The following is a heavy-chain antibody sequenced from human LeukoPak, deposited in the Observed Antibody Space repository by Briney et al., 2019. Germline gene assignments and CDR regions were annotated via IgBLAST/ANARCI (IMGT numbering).Heavy chain of an antibody. CDR2: ISGSGGST. D-gene: IGHD3-3*01. J-gene: IGHJ4*02. V-gene: IGHV3-23*01. Sequence: XGSLRLSCAASGFTFSSYAMSWVRQAPGKGLEWVSAISGSGGSTYYADSVKGRFTISRDNSKNTLYLQMNSLRAEDTAVYYCAKDGFYMSSPTRPDYWGQGTLVTVSS. CDR1: GFTFSSYA. CDR3: AKDGFYMSSPTRPDY.